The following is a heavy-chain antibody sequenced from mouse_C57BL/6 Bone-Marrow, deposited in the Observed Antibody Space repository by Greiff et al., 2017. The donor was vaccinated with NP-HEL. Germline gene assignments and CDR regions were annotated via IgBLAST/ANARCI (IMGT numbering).Heavy chain of an antibody. V-gene: IGHV3-6*01. Sequence: EVQLQQSGPGLVKPSQSLSLTCSVTGYSITSGYYWNWIRQFPGNKLEWMGYISYDGSNNYNPSLKNRISITRDTSKNQFFLKLNSVTTEDTATYYCARREGGYYGSSPWYFDVWGKGTTVTVSS. CDR2: ISYDGSN. J-gene: IGHJ1*03. CDR3: ARREGGYYGSSPWYFDV. CDR1: GYSITSGYY. D-gene: IGHD1-1*01.